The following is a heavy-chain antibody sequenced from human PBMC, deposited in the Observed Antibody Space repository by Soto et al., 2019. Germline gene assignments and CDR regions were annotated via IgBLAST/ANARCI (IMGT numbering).Heavy chain of an antibody. CDR2: IYDSGST. CDR1: GGSFSTYY. J-gene: IGHJ6*02. D-gene: IGHD3-10*01. CDR3: ARYAYYYGSGRSYYYGMDV. Sequence: QVQLQESGPGLLKPSETLSLTCTVSGGSFSTYYWNWIRQPPGKGLERIGYIYDSGSTNYNPAVKSRVTISVATSKIQVSLQLRSVSAADTAVYYCARYAYYYGSGRSYYYGMDVWGQGPTVAVSS. V-gene: IGHV4-59*01.